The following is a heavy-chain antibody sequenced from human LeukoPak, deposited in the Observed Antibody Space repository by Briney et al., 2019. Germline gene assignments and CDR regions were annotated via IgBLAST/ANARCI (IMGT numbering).Heavy chain of an antibody. D-gene: IGHD3-3*02. CDR2: IHSGGTT. CDR1: GDSISDDE. V-gene: IGHV4-4*07. J-gene: IGHJ6*03. Sequence: PSETLSLTCSVSGDSISDDEYTWLRQPAGKGLEWIGRIHSGGTTNYNPSLMSRVTLSIDKSKKHISLRLTSVTAADTALYYCARDNGSGYTKGYEHYYYYLDVWGKGTTVTVSS. CDR3: ARDNGSGYTKGYEHYYYYLDV.